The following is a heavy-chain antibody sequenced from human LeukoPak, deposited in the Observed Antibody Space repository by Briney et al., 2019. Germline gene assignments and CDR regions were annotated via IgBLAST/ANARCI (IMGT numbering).Heavy chain of an antibody. CDR1: GFTFSSYA. CDR2: ISDSGGKT. J-gene: IGHJ4*02. V-gene: IGHV3-23*01. CDR3: AEPPTGAADVRDF. D-gene: IGHD7-27*01. Sequence: GGSLRLSCAASGFTFSSYAMSWVRQAPGKGLEWVSAISDSGGKTYYADSVKGRFTIPRDNSKNTLYLQMNSLRAEDTAVYYCAEPPTGAADVRDFWGQGTLVTVSS.